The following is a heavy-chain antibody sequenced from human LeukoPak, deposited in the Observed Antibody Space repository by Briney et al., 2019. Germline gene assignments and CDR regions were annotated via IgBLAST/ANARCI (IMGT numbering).Heavy chain of an antibody. CDR2: MNPNSGNT. CDR3: ATGFSLWFGESLLAKVAFDI. J-gene: IGHJ3*02. CDR1: GYTFTSYD. Sequence: ASVKVSCNASGYTFTSYDINWVRQATGQGLEWMGWMNPNSGNTGYAQKFQGRVTMTRNTSISTAYMELSSLRSEDTAVYYCATGFSLWFGESLLAKVAFDIWGQGTMVTVSS. D-gene: IGHD3-10*01. V-gene: IGHV1-8*01.